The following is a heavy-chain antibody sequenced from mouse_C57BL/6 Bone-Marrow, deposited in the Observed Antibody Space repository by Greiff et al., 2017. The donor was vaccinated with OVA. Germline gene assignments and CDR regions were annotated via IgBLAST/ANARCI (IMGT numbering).Heavy chain of an antibody. CDR3: ARSPLYDYDAMDY. CDR1: GYSFTDYN. Sequence: VQLKESGPELVKPGASVKISCKASGYSFTDYNMNWVKQSNGKSLEWIGVINPNYGTTSYNQKFKGKATLTVDQSSSTAYMQLNSLTSEDSAVDYCARSPLYDYDAMDYWGQGTSVTVSS. CDR2: INPNYGTT. D-gene: IGHD2-3*01. J-gene: IGHJ4*01. V-gene: IGHV1-39*01.